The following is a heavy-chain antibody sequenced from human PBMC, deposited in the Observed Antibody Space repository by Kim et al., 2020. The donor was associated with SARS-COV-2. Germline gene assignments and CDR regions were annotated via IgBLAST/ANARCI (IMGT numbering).Heavy chain of an antibody. Sequence: NKYYSDSVKGRFTISRDNSKNTRYLQMNSLRAEDTAVYYCSSNWNYFHVWGQGTLVTVSS. V-gene: IGHV3-30*03. J-gene: IGHJ4*02. D-gene: IGHD3-3*01. CDR3: SSNWNYFHV. CDR2: NK.